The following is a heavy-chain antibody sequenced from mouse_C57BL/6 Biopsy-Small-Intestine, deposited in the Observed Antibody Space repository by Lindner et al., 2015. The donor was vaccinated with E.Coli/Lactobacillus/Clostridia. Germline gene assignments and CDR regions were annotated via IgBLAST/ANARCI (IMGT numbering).Heavy chain of an antibody. Sequence: VQLQESGAELVRPGTSVKVSCKASGYAFTNYLIEWVKQRPGQGLEWIGVINPGGGGTNYNEKFKGKATLTADRSSSTAYMQLSSLTSEDSAVYFCARDRSGGYYAMDYWGQGTSVTVSS. D-gene: IGHD1-3*01. V-gene: IGHV1-54*01. J-gene: IGHJ4*01. CDR1: GYAFTNYL. CDR3: ARDRSGGYYAMDY. CDR2: INPGGGGT.